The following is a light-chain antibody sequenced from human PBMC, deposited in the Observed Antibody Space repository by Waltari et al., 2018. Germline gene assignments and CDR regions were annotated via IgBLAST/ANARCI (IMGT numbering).Light chain of an antibody. J-gene: IGKJ1*01. CDR2: GAS. Sequence: EIVMTQSPATLSVSSGERATLPCRASQSVSSNLAWYQQKPGQAPRRLIYGASTRATGIPARFSGSGSGTEFTLTISSMQSEDFAVYYCQQYNNWPPTWTFGQGTKVEIK. V-gene: IGKV3-15*01. CDR3: QQYNNWPPTWT. CDR1: QSVSSN.